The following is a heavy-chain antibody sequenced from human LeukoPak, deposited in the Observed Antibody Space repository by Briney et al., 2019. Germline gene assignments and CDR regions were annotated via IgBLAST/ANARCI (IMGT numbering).Heavy chain of an antibody. Sequence: PGGSLRLPCAAFGFTFNSYAMSWVRQAPGKGLEWVTANSGSGGSTYYAHSVKGRFTISIDNSKNTLYLQMNSLRAEDTAVYYCAGEDIVVVVAATSAFDIWGQGTMVTVSS. CDR2: NSGSGGST. D-gene: IGHD2-15*01. J-gene: IGHJ3*02. CDR1: GFTFNSYA. CDR3: AGEDIVVVVAATSAFDI. V-gene: IGHV3-23*01.